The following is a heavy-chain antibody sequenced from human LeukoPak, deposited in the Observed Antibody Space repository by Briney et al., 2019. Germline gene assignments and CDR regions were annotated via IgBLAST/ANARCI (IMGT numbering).Heavy chain of an antibody. Sequence: GESLKISCKGSGYSFTSYWIGWVRQMPGKGLEWMGIIYPGDSDTRYSPSFQGQVTISADKSISTAYLQWSSLKASDTAMYYCASRLYYDSSGYILDAFDIWGQGTMVTVSS. V-gene: IGHV5-51*01. CDR2: IYPGDSDT. CDR1: GYSFTSYW. D-gene: IGHD3-22*01. J-gene: IGHJ3*02. CDR3: ASRLYYDSSGYILDAFDI.